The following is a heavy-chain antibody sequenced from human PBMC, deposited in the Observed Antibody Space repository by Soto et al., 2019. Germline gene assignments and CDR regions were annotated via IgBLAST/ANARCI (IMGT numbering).Heavy chain of an antibody. J-gene: IGHJ4*02. CDR2: ISGSSRNT. CDR1: GLTFSTYA. Sequence: EVQLLESGGGLVQPGGSLILSCAVSGLTFSTYAMTWVRQPPGKGLEWVSVISGSSRNTYYAESVKGLFTISRDNSKDNLSLQMNNLGADDTAVYYWAHTNWGGYFPAPDYWGQGTPVSVSS. V-gene: IGHV3-23*01. CDR3: AHTNWGGYFPAPDY. D-gene: IGHD3-3*01.